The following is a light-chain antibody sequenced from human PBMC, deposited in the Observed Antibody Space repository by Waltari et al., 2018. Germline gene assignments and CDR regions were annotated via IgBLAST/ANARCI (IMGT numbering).Light chain of an antibody. V-gene: IGLV2-8*01. CDR3: TSDAEGNNFYV. Sequence: QSALTQPPSAPGSPGPSVTISCTGTSSDVGAYDRVPWYQQHPGKAPKLLIYEVRKRPSGVPGRFSGSRSGNTASLTVSGLQAEDEADYYCTSDAEGNNFYVFGTGTKVTVL. CDR1: SSDVGAYDR. J-gene: IGLJ1*01. CDR2: EVR.